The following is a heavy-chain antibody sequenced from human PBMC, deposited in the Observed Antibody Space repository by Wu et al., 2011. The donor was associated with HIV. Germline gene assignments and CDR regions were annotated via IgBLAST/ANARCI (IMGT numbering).Heavy chain of an antibody. D-gene: IGHD1-14*01. CDR1: GVTFSDSS. V-gene: IGHV1-69*13. CDR3: ARGRPDWDPRINDAFDI. CDR2: IIPMSATA. Sequence: QVQLVQSGAEVKKLGSSVKVSCKASGVTFSDSSLNWVRQAPGQGPEWMGKIIPMSATADYAQKLRDRVMITADESTSTVYMELTSLKSDDTAVYYXARGRPDWDPRINDAFDIWGQGTMVTVSS. J-gene: IGHJ3*02.